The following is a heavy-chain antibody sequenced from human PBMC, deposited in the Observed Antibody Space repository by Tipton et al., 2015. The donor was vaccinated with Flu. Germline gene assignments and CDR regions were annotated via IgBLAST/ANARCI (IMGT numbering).Heavy chain of an antibody. D-gene: IGHD3-22*01. CDR1: GGSISSSSYY. CDR2: IYYSGST. J-gene: IGHJ2*01. CDR3: ARWDYYDTSGYGDWYFDL. Sequence: TLSLTCTVSGGSISSSSYYWGWIRQPPGKGLEWIGSIYYSGSTYHNPSLKSRVTISVDTSKNQFSLKLSSVTAADTAVYYCARWDYYDTSGYGDWYFDLWGRGTLVTVSS. V-gene: IGHV4-39*07.